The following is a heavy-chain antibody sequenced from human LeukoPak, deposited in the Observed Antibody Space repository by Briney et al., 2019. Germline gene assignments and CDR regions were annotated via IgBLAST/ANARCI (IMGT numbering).Heavy chain of an antibody. D-gene: IGHD6-19*01. CDR2: ISSSSYI. Sequence: GGSLRLSCAASGFTFSSYSMNWVRKAPGKGLEWVSSISSSSYIYYADSVKGRFTISRDNAKNSLYLQMNSLRAEDTAVYYCARVLVAGTNYWGQGTLVTVSS. V-gene: IGHV3-21*01. CDR1: GFTFSSYS. CDR3: ARVLVAGTNY. J-gene: IGHJ4*02.